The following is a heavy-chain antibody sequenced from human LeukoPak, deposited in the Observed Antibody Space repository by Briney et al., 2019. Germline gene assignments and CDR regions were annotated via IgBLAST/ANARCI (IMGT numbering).Heavy chain of an antibody. CDR1: GFTFSSYS. J-gene: IGHJ4*02. Sequence: GGSLRLSCAASGFTFSSYSMNWVRQAPGKGLEWVSSISSSSSYIYYADSVKGRFTISRDNAKNSLYLQMNSLRVEDTAVYYCASTADQENTALFDYWGQGTLVTVSS. V-gene: IGHV3-21*01. CDR3: ASTADQENTALFDY. CDR2: ISSSSSYI. D-gene: IGHD2-2*01.